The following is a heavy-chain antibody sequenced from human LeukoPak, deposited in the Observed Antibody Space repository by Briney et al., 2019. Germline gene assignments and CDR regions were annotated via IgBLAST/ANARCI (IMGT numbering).Heavy chain of an antibody. CDR3: ARGPGIAVAGTHSFDP. J-gene: IGHJ5*02. CDR2: INPNSGGT. Sequence: ASVKVSCKASGYTFTGYYMHWVRQAPGQGLEWMGWINPNSGGTNYAQKFQGRVTMTRDTSISTAYMELSRLRSDDTAVYYCARGPGIAVAGTHSFDPRGQGTLVTVSS. CDR1: GYTFTGYY. D-gene: IGHD6-19*01. V-gene: IGHV1-2*02.